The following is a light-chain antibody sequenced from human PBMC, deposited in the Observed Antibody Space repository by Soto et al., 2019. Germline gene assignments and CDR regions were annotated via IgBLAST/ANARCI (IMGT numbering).Light chain of an antibody. CDR1: KSIYTY. J-gene: IGKJ5*01. CDR3: QQGYSTIT. CDR2: AAS. Sequence: DIQMTQSPSSLSASVGDRVTITCRASKSIYTYLNWYQQRPGEAPKVLIYAASTLQDGIPSRFSGSGSGTDFTLTIRGLQPEDFATYYCQQGYSTITFGQGTRLEIK. V-gene: IGKV1-39*01.